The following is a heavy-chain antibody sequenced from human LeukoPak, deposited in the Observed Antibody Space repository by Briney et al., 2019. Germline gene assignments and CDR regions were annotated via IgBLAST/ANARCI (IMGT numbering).Heavy chain of an antibody. Sequence: GGSLRLSCVASGFTFSAYSMTWVRQAPGKGLEWVSVIYSGGSTYYADSVKGRFTISRDNSKNTLYLQMNSLRAEDTAVYYCARDRDCSGGSCYGYWGQGTLVTVSS. CDR1: GFTFSAYS. J-gene: IGHJ4*02. CDR2: IYSGGST. V-gene: IGHV3-66*01. D-gene: IGHD2-15*01. CDR3: ARDRDCSGGSCYGY.